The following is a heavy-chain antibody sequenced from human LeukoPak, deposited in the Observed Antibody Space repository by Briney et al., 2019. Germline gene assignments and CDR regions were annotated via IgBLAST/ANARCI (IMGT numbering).Heavy chain of an antibody. V-gene: IGHV4-59*01. D-gene: IGHD3-16*02. CDR1: GGSISTYY. Sequence: SETLSLTCTVSGGSISTYYWSWIRQPPGKGLEWIGYISYSGNTNYNPSLKSRVTMSVDTSKNQFSLKLSSVTAADTAVYYCARRRDYVWGSYRYAFDIWGQGTMFTVSS. CDR3: ARRRDYVWGSYRYAFDI. J-gene: IGHJ3*02. CDR2: ISYSGNT.